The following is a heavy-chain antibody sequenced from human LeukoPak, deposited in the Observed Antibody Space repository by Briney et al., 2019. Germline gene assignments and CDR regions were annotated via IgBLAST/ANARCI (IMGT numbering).Heavy chain of an antibody. CDR2: IYSGGST. Sequence: GGSLRLSCAASGFTVSSNYMSWVRQAPGKGLEWVSVIYSGGSTYYADSVKGRFTISRDNSKNTLYLQMNSLRAEDTAVYYCVNGVGSSWLDAFDIWGQGTMVTVSS. V-gene: IGHV3-66*01. D-gene: IGHD6-13*01. J-gene: IGHJ3*02. CDR3: VNGVGSSWLDAFDI. CDR1: GFTVSSNY.